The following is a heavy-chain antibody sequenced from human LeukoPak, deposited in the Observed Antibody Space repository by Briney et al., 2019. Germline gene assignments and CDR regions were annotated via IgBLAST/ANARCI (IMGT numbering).Heavy chain of an antibody. CDR2: INSDGGGA. CDR3: AREYNYDLDV. J-gene: IGHJ6*04. Sequence: GGSLRLSCAASGITFGNNWMHWVRQGPGKGLVWISRINSDGGGAIYADSVKGRFTVSRDNAKNTLYLQMNSLRAEDTAVYYCAREYNYDLDVWGKGTTVTVSS. CDR1: GITFGNNW. V-gene: IGHV3-74*01.